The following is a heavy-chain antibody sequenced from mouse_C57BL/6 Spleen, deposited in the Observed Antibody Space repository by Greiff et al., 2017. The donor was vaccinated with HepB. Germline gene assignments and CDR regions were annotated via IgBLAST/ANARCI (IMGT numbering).Heavy chain of an antibody. Sequence: QVQLKQSGPELVKPGASVKISCKASGYAFSSSWMNWVKQRPGKGLEWIGRIYPGDGDTNYNGKFKGKATLTADKSSSTAYMQLSSLTSEDSAVYFCARGVITTVVHYFDYWGQGTTLTVSS. CDR2: IYPGDGDT. V-gene: IGHV1-82*01. D-gene: IGHD1-1*01. CDR3: ARGVITTVVHYFDY. J-gene: IGHJ2*01. CDR1: GYAFSSSW.